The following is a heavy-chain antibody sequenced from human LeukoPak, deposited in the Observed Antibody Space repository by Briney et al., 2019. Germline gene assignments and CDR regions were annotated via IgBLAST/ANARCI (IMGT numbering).Heavy chain of an antibody. V-gene: IGHV5-51*01. CDR1: GYSFSNYW. J-gene: IGHJ4*02. CDR2: IYPGDSDS. CDR3: ARRAGNEFAY. Sequence: RGESLKISCQGSGYSFSNYWIAGVRQMHGKGPEWMAIIYPGDSDSRYSPSFQGHVTISADKSINTAYLHWNSLEASDSAIYYCARRAGNEFAYWGQGTLVTVSS.